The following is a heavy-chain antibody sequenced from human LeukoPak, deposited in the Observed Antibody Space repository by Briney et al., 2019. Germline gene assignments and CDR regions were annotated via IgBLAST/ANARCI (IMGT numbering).Heavy chain of an antibody. Sequence: GASVKVSCKASGYTFTSYGISWVRQAPGQGLEWMGWISAYNGNTNYAQKLQGRDTMTTDTSTSTAYMELRSLRSDDTAVYYCARARVQYSMVRGVIITGMDVWGQGTTVTVSS. J-gene: IGHJ6*02. D-gene: IGHD3-10*01. CDR3: ARARVQYSMVRGVIITGMDV. CDR2: ISAYNGNT. V-gene: IGHV1-18*01. CDR1: GYTFTSYG.